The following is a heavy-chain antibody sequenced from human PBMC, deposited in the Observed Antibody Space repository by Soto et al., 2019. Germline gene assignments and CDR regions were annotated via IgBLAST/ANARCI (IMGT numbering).Heavy chain of an antibody. J-gene: IGHJ4*02. V-gene: IGHV3-23*01. CDR1: GFTFDSYA. CDR2: ISGSGDYT. CDR3: AKNRGLQYYFDY. Sequence: EVQLLESGGGLVQPGGSLRLSCAASGFTFDSYAMNWVRQAPGKGLEWVSTISGSGDYTYYTDSVKGRFTISRDNSKNNMYLQMNSLRAEDTAVYYCAKNRGLQYYFDYWGQGTLVTVSS.